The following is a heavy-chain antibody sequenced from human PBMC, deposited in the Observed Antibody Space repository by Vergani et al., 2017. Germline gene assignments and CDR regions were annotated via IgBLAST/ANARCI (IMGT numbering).Heavy chain of an antibody. J-gene: IGHJ5*02. V-gene: IGHV4-59*01. D-gene: IGHD3-10*01. CDR1: GGPMSGFY. CDR2: MYHSGST. Sequence: QVRLQESGPGLVKPSETLSLTCSVSGGPMSGFYWSWIRQPPGKELEWIGYMYHSGSTNYNPSIEMRVTISGDTSKNQFSLKLNSVTAADTAVYYCGRVADFYGLGSRLLDLWGQGILVTVSS. CDR3: GRVADFYGLGSRLLDL.